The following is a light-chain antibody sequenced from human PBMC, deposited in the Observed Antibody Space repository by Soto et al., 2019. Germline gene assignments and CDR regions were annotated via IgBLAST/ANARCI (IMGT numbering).Light chain of an antibody. CDR3: QQYYTTLRT. CDR1: QSVLYSSNNKNY. CDR2: WAS. Sequence: DIVLTQSPDSLAVSLGERATINCKSSQSVLYSSNNKNYLAWYQQKPGQPPKLLIYWASTRESGVPDRFSGSGSGTDFTLTISSLQAEDVAISYCQQYYTTLRTFGQGTKVDIK. V-gene: IGKV4-1*01. J-gene: IGKJ1*01.